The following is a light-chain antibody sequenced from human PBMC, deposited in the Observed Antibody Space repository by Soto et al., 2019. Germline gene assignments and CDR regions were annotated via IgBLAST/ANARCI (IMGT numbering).Light chain of an antibody. V-gene: IGLV1-51*01. CDR3: GTWDSSLSAGV. Sequence: QSVLTQPPSVSAAPGQKVTISCSGSRSNIGNNYVSWYQQLPGTAPKLLIYDNNKRPSGIPDRFSGSKSGTSATLGITGLQTGDKADYYCGTWDSSLSAGVFGGGTKVTVL. CDR1: RSNIGNNY. J-gene: IGLJ2*01. CDR2: DNN.